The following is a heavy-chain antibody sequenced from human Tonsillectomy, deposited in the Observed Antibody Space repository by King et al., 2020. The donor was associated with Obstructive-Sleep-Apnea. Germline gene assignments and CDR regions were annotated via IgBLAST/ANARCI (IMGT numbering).Heavy chain of an antibody. Sequence: VQLQQWGAGLLKPSETLSLTCAVYNASFSAYYWSWIRQPPGKGLEWIGGINHSGSTNYNPSLKSRVTISVDTSNNQFSLNLNSVTAADTAVYYCASGLTVTTPGDYWGQGTLVTVSP. CDR3: ASGLTVTTPGDY. CDR2: INHSGST. CDR1: NASFSAYY. V-gene: IGHV4-34*01. J-gene: IGHJ4*02. D-gene: IGHD4-17*01.